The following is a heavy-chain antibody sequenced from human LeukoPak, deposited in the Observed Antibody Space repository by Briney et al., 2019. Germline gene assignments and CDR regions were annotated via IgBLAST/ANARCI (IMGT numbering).Heavy chain of an antibody. V-gene: IGHV4-34*01. J-gene: IGHJ3*01. CDR2: INHLGTT. CDR3: ARGQRLGYYYDRSAFDV. Sequence: PSETLSLTCGVSGGSLSGYYWSWIRLSPGKGLEWIGEINHLGTTNYNPSLKSRVTISEDTSENQFSLKLSSVTVADTAVYYCARGQRLGYYYDRSAFDVWGHGTMVTVSS. D-gene: IGHD3-22*01. CDR1: GGSLSGYY.